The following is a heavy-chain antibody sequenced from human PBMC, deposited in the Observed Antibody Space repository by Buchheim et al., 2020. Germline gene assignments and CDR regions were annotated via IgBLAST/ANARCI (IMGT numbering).Heavy chain of an antibody. Sequence: QVQLQQWGAGLLKPSETLSLTCAVFGGSFSDYYWSWIRQPPGMGLEWIGDINHSGSTNYSPSLKSRVTISVDTSKNQFSLKLSSMTAADTAVYYCARGPTIAAESTFYFDYWGQGTL. V-gene: IGHV4-34*01. J-gene: IGHJ4*02. D-gene: IGHD6-13*01. CDR2: INHSGST. CDR3: ARGPTIAAESTFYFDY. CDR1: GGSFSDYY.